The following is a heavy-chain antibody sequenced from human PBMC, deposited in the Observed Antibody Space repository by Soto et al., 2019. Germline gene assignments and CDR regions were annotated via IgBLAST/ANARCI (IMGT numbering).Heavy chain of an antibody. CDR2: IKSKTDGGTT. CDR3: TTDPPSGIVGANYYYGMDV. CDR1: GFTFSNAW. Sequence: GGSLRLSCAASGFTFSNAWMGWVRQAPGKGLEWVGRIKSKTDGGTTDYAAPVKGRFTISRDDSKNTLYLQMNSLKTEDTAVYYCTTDPPSGIVGANYYYGMDVWGQGTTVTVSS. V-gene: IGHV3-15*01. D-gene: IGHD1-26*01. J-gene: IGHJ6*02.